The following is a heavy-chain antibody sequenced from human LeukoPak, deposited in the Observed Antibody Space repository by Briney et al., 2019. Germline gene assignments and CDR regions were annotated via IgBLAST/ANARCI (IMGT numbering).Heavy chain of an antibody. J-gene: IGHJ4*02. D-gene: IGHD3-3*01. CDR1: GFPFSSNA. V-gene: IGHV3-30-3*01. Sequence: GGSLRLSCAASGFPFSSNAMHWVRQAPGKGLQWVAVISYDGSNKYYADSVKCRFTISRYSSKSTLSLQRNSMQGKDTSVYYCARGGSGVIDNWGQGTLVTVSS. CDR2: ISYDGSNK. CDR3: ARGGSGVIDN.